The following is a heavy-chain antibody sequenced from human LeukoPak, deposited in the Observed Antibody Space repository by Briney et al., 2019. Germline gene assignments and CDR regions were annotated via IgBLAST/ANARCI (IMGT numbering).Heavy chain of an antibody. Sequence: SSETLSLTCTVSGGSISSYYWSWIRQPAGKGLEWIGRIYTSGSTNYNPSLKSRVTMSVDTSKNQFSLKLSSVTAADTAVYYCAREAPFTIFGVVSSVYFQHWGQGTLVTVSS. V-gene: IGHV4-4*07. CDR2: IYTSGST. D-gene: IGHD3-3*01. CDR3: AREAPFTIFGVVSSVYFQH. CDR1: GGSISSYY. J-gene: IGHJ1*01.